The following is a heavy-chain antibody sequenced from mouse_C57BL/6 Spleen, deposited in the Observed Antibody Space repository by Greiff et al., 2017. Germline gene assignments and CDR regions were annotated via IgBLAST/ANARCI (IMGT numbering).Heavy chain of an antibody. D-gene: IGHD4-1*01. V-gene: IGHV1-81*01. CDR1: GYTFTSYG. CDR3: ARMTLKSLTGVDY. CDR2: IYPRSGNT. Sequence: VQLQESGAELARPGASVKLSCKASGYTFTSYGISWVKQRTGQGLEWIGEIYPRSGNTYYNEKFKGKATLTADKSSSTAYMELRSLTSEDSAVYFCARMTLKSLTGVDYWGQGTTLTVSS. J-gene: IGHJ2*01.